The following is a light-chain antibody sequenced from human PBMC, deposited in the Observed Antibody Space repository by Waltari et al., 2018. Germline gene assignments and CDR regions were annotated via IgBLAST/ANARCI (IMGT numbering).Light chain of an antibody. Sequence: DIVMTQSPDSLEVSRREGATINCKSSQSVLYSSKNKDYLALFQQKPGQPPKLLISWASTRESGVPDRFSGSGSGTDFTLTISSLQAEDVAVYYCQQYYSTVRTFGQGTKVEIK. CDR2: WAS. V-gene: IGKV4-1*01. J-gene: IGKJ1*01. CDR1: QSVLYSSKNKDY. CDR3: QQYYSTVRT.